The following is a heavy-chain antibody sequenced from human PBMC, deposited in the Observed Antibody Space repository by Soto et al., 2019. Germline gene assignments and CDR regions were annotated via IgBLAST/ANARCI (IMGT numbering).Heavy chain of an antibody. D-gene: IGHD3-3*01. J-gene: IGHJ6*02. Sequence: QVQLQESGPGLVKPSETLSLTCTVSGGSISSYYWSWIRQPPGKGLEWIGYIYYSGSTNYNPSLKRRVTISVDTSKNQFSLKLSSVTAADTAVYYCARDRRFLAWFPGDYYYGMDVWGQGTTVTVSS. CDR1: GGSISSYY. CDR2: IYYSGST. V-gene: IGHV4-59*01. CDR3: ARDRRFLAWFPGDYYYGMDV.